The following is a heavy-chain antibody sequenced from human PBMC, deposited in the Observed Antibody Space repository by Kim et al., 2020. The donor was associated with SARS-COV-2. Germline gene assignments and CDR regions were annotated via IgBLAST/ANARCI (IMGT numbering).Heavy chain of an antibody. D-gene: IGHD4-17*01. V-gene: IGHV3-48*04. CDR3: ARDYYGDYAVDN. J-gene: IGHJ4*02. Sequence: GGSLRLSCAASGFTFSRYSMNWVRQAPGKGLEWVAYICNSSTTIYYADSVKGRFTISRDNAVNSLFLQMNSLRAEDTAVYYCARDYYGDYAVDNWGQGTLVTVSS. CDR1: GFTFSRYS. CDR2: ICNSSTTI.